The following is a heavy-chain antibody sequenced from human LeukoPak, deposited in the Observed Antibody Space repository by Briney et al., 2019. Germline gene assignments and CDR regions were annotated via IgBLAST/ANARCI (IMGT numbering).Heavy chain of an antibody. CDR3: TLTLVRGRVYGMDV. CDR1: GFTFDSYD. J-gene: IGHJ6*04. D-gene: IGHD3-10*01. V-gene: IGHV3-23*01. CDR2: TSASGGRT. Sequence: GGSLRLSCAASGFTFDSYDMSWVRQAPGKGLEWVSGTSASGGRTYYADSVKGRFTISRDNSKNTLYLQMNSLRAEDTAVYYCTLTLVRGRVYGMDVWGEGITVTVSS.